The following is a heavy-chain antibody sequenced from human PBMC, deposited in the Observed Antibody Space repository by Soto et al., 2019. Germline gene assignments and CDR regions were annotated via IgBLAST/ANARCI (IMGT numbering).Heavy chain of an antibody. J-gene: IGHJ6*02. CDR1: GFTFTNAW. D-gene: IGHD2-15*01. Sequence: EVQLVESGGGLVKPGGSLRLSCAASGFTFTNAWMSWVRQAPGKGLEWVGRIKSKTDDGTIDYAAPVKGRFTISRDDLKNTLYLQMNRLKSEDTDVYYCATDHNPRYCSGYMCFSGQHAMDVWGQGTTVAVSS. V-gene: IGHV3-15*01. CDR2: IKSKTDDGTI. CDR3: ATDHNPRYCSGYMCFSGQHAMDV.